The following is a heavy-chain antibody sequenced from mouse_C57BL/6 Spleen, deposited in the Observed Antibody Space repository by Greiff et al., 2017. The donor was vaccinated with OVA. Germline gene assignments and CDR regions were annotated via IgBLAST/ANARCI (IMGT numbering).Heavy chain of an antibody. CDR2: INPSTGGT. V-gene: IGHV1-42*01. D-gene: IGHD2-1*01. CDR1: GYSFTGYY. Sequence: EVQVVESGPELVKPGASVKISCKASGYSFTGYYMNWVKQSPEKSLEWIGEINPSTGGTTYNQKFKAKATLTVDKSSSTAYMQLKSLTSEDSAVYYCARWDLLWHMDYWGQGTSVTVSS. CDR3: ARWDLLWHMDY. J-gene: IGHJ4*01.